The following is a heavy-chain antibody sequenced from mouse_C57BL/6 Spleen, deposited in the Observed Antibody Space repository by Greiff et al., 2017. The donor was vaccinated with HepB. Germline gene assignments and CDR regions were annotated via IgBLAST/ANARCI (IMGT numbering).Heavy chain of an antibody. J-gene: IGHJ1*03. V-gene: IGHV5-4*01. CDR3: ARDQGHYYYGSSYLYFDV. CDR2: ISDGGSYT. D-gene: IGHD1-1*01. Sequence: DVKLVESGGGLVKPGGSLKLSCAASGFTFSSYAMSWVRQTPEKRLEWVATISDGGSYTYYPDNVKGRFTISRDNAKNNLYLQMSHLKSEDTAMYYCARDQGHYYYGSSYLYFDVWGTGTTVTVSS. CDR1: GFTFSSYA.